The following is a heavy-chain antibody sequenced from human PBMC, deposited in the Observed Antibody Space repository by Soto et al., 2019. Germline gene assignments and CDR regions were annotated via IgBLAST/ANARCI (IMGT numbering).Heavy chain of an antibody. D-gene: IGHD1-1*01. CDR2: LFAIVGS. Sequence: DVQLVESGGALTRPGETLSLSGAAFGFTISAKKLLPGVPRAPGKGRGWVSALFAIVGSFYADSVKGRFTTSSDSSKTTVYPQMNDLRPDDTAVYYCATWHEREHAYDVWGLGTTVTVSS. CDR3: ATWHEREHAYDV. J-gene: IGHJ3*01. CDR1: GFTISAKK. V-gene: IGHV3-53*01.